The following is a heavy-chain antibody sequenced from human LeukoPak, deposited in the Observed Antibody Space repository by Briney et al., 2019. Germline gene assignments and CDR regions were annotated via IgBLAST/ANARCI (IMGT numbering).Heavy chain of an antibody. D-gene: IGHD2-21*02. CDR1: GYTFTSYA. J-gene: IGHJ3*02. Sequence: VASVKVSCKASGYTFTSYAMHWVRQAPGQRLEWMGWINAGNGNTKYSQKFQGRVTITRDTSASTAYMELSSLRSEDTAVYYCARTYCGGDCYFPDPHDAFDIWGQGTMVTVSS. CDR2: INAGNGNT. CDR3: ARTYCGGDCYFPDPHDAFDI. V-gene: IGHV1-3*01.